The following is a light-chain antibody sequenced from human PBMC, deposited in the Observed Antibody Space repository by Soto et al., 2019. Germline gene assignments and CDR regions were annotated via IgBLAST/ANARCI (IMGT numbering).Light chain of an antibody. V-gene: IGKV3-11*01. CDR1: QTVNTR. J-gene: IGKJ1*01. Sequence: EIVLNQSPATLSSFPDDRVTLSCRASQTVNTRLAWYQHSPGQAPRLLIYLASNRSAGVPARFSGSGSGTDFTLTISDVEPEDFAVYYCHQRQSWPRTFGQGTTVDI. CDR3: HQRQSWPRT. CDR2: LAS.